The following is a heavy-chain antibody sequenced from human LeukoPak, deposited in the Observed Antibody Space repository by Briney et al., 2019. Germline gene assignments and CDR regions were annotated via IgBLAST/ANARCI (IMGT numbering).Heavy chain of an antibody. D-gene: IGHD4-23*01. CDR2: VYTGGSP. J-gene: IGHJ4*02. CDR1: GGSISSYY. CDR3: ARGGYGASSGFDY. V-gene: IGHV4-4*07. Sequence: SETLSLTCTVSGGSISSYYWSWIRQPAGKGLEWLGRVYTGGSPNYNPSLESRVTMSVDTSKNQFSLNLSSVTAADTAVYYCARGGYGASSGFDYWGQGTLVTVSS.